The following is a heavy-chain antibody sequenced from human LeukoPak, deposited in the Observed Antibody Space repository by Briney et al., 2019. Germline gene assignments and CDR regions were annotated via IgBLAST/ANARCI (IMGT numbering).Heavy chain of an antibody. Sequence: SVKVSCKASGGTFSSYAISWVRQAPGQGLEWMGGIIPIFGTANYAQKFQGRVTITTDESTSTAYMELSSLRSEDTAVYYCARYHGSGSPFDYWGQGTLVTVSS. CDR1: GGTFSSYA. CDR3: ARYHGSGSPFDY. CDR2: IIPIFGTA. V-gene: IGHV1-69*05. J-gene: IGHJ4*02. D-gene: IGHD3-10*01.